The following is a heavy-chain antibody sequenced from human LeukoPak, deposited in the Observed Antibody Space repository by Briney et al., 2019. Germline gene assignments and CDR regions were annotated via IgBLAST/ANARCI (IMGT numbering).Heavy chain of an antibody. V-gene: IGHV3-21*01. Sequence: GGSLRLSCAASGFTFSSYNMKWVRQAPGKGLEWVSSISSRSSYIFYADSVKGRFTISRDNAKKSLYLQMNSLRAEDTAVYYCASGVNYFDYWGQGTLVTVSS. CDR1: GFTFSSYN. D-gene: IGHD3-3*01. J-gene: IGHJ4*02. CDR3: ASGVNYFDY. CDR2: ISSRSSYI.